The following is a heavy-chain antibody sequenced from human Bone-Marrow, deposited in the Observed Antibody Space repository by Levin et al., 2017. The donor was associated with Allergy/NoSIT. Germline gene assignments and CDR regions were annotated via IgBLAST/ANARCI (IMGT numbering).Heavy chain of an antibody. CDR3: ASSGYLSKNWFDP. D-gene: IGHD3-16*02. Sequence: SVKVSCKASGGTFSSSVVSWVRQAPGQGLEWMGGIIPIFGTAKYAHKFQGRVTITADESTSTAYMELTSLRSEDTAVYFCASSGYLSKNWFDPWGQGTMVTVSS. CDR1: GGTFSSSV. J-gene: IGHJ5*02. CDR2: IIPIFGTA. V-gene: IGHV1-69*13.